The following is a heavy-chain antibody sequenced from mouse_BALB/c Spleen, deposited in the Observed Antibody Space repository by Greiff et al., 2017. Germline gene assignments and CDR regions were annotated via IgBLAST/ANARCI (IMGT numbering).Heavy chain of an antibody. Sequence: EVKLVESGGGLVQPKGSLKLSCAASGFTFNTYAMNWVRQAPGKGLEWVARIRSKSNNYATYYADSVKDRFTISRDDSQSMLYLQMNNLKTEDTAMYYCVRADGYPCAYWGQGTLVTVSA. CDR3: VRADGYPCAY. CDR1: GFTFNTYA. J-gene: IGHJ3*01. V-gene: IGHV10-1*02. D-gene: IGHD2-3*01. CDR2: IRSKSNNYAT.